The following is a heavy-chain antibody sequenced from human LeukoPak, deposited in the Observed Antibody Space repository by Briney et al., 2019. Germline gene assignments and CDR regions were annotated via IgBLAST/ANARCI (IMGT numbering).Heavy chain of an antibody. J-gene: IGHJ4*02. CDR3: AREYDFWSGYPLDY. Sequence: GGSLRLSCAASGFTFSSYWMSWVRQAPGKGLEWVANIKQDGSEKYYVDSVKGRFTISRDNAKNSLYLQMNSLRAEDTAVYYCAREYDFWSGYPLDYWGQGILVTVSS. CDR1: GFTFSSYW. CDR2: IKQDGSEK. V-gene: IGHV3-7*01. D-gene: IGHD3-3*01.